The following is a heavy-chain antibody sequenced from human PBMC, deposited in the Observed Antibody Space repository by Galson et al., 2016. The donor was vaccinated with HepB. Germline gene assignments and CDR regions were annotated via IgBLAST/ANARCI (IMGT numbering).Heavy chain of an antibody. V-gene: IGHV3-33*01. D-gene: IGHD2-15*01. CDR3: APEDPDIVLVVAANGMGV. CDR2: VWYDGSKK. CDR1: GFSLNSYV. Sequence: LRLSCAASGFSLNSYVMHWVRQAPGKGLEWAAVVWYDGSKKYYADSVRGRFTISRDNSKNTLYLQMNSLRAEDTAIYYCAPEDPDIVLVVAANGMGVWGLGTTVTVSS. J-gene: IGHJ6*02.